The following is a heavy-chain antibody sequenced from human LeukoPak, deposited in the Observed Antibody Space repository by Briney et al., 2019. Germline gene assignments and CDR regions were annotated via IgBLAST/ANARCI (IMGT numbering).Heavy chain of an antibody. D-gene: IGHD2-2*01. V-gene: IGHV1-69*13. Sequence: GASVKVSCKASGGTFSSYAISWVRQAPGQGLEWMGGIIPIFGTANYAQKFQGRVTITADESTSTAYMELSSLRSEDTAVYYCATVVPAAKYNWFDPWGQGTLVTVSS. CDR2: IIPIFGTA. CDR3: ATVVPAAKYNWFDP. CDR1: GGTFSSYA. J-gene: IGHJ5*02.